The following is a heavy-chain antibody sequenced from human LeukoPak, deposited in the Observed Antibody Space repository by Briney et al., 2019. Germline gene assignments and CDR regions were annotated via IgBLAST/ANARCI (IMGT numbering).Heavy chain of an antibody. CDR2: IYHSGST. V-gene: IGHV4-38-2*01. J-gene: IGHJ4*02. CDR1: GYSISSGYY. D-gene: IGHD3-22*01. CDR3: ARVGGDDSTGHYSVDY. Sequence: KPSETLSLTCAVSGYSISSGYYWGWIRQPPGKGLEWIGSIYHSGSTYYNPSLKSRVTISVDTSKNQFSLKLSSVTAADTAVYYCARVGGDDSTGHYSVDYWGQGTLVTVSS.